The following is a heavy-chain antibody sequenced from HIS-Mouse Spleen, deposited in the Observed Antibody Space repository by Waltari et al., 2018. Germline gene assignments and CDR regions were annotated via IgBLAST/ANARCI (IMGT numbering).Heavy chain of an antibody. J-gene: IGHJ4*02. CDR3: ASLKRDY. CDR1: GATLTRHD. V-gene: IGHV1-8*01. CDR2: MNPNSGNT. Sequence: QVQLVQSGAEGTKPGASPKVSCKDPGATLTRHDINWVRNATGKGLEWMGWMNPNSGNTGYAQKFQGRVTMTRNTSISTAYMELSSLRSEDTAVYYCASLKRDYWGQGTLVTVSS.